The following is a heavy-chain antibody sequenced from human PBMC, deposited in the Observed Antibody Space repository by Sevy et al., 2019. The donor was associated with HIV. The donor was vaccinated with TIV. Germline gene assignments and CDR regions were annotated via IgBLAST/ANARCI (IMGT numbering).Heavy chain of an antibody. CDR3: AAISGYCRDGTCYAGTSIDQ. CDR2: ISGGDTTT. V-gene: IGHV3-11*01. Sequence: GGSLKLSCAASGFNLTDYYINWIRQAPGKGLEWISYISGGDTTTYYSDPVKGRFTVSRDNAKNSVFLQMISLRAGDTAVYYCAAISGYCRDGTCYAGTSIDQWGEGSLVTVSS. CDR1: GFNLTDYY. J-gene: IGHJ4*02. D-gene: IGHD2-15*01.